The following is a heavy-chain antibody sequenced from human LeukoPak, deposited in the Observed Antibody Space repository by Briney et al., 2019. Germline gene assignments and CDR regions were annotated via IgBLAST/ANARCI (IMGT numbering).Heavy chain of an antibody. D-gene: IGHD1-7*01. CDR1: GFTVSSTY. V-gene: IGHV3-53*01. J-gene: IGHJ4*02. CDR3: ARDGLELPFDY. Sequence: QTGGSLRLSCAASGFTVSSTYMYWVRQAPGKGLEWVSVVYGGGTTYYADSVKGRFTISRDTSKNTLYLQMNSLRAEDTAVYYCARDGLELPFDYWGQGTLVTVSS. CDR2: VYGGGTT.